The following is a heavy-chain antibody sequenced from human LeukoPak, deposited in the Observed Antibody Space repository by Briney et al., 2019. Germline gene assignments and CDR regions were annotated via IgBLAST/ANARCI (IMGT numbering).Heavy chain of an antibody. CDR2: MNPNSGNT. Sequence: ASVKVSCKASGYAFTGYDINWVRQATGQGLEWMGYMNPNSGNTGSAQKFQGRVTMTRNTSISTAYMELSSLRSEDTAVYYCARELRHQDSWGQGTLVTVSS. CDR3: ARELRHQDS. J-gene: IGHJ4*02. V-gene: IGHV1-8*01. CDR1: GYAFTGYD. D-gene: IGHD1-26*01.